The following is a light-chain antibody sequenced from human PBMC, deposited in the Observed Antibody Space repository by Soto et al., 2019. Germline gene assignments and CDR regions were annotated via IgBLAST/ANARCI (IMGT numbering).Light chain of an antibody. Sequence: QSALTQPPSASGSPGQSVTISCTGTSSDVGGYKYVSWYQQYPGKAPKLMIYAVSERPSGVPDRFSGSKSGNTASLTASGLQAEDEADYYCSSYAGSNNYVFGTGTKLTVL. CDR3: SSYAGSNNYV. J-gene: IGLJ1*01. V-gene: IGLV2-8*01. CDR2: AVS. CDR1: SSDVGGYKY.